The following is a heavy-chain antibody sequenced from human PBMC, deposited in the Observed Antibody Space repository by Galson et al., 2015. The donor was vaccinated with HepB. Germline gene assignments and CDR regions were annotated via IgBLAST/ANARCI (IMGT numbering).Heavy chain of an antibody. CDR2: IYSGGST. CDR3: ARVSWYNWFDP. Sequence: SLRLSCAASGFTVSSNYMSWVRQAPGKGLEWVSVIYSGGSTYYADSVKGRFTISRDNSKNTLYLQMNSLRAEDTAVYYCARVSWYNWFDPWGQGTLVTVSS. CDR1: GFTVSSNY. V-gene: IGHV3-53*01. J-gene: IGHJ5*02. D-gene: IGHD6-13*01.